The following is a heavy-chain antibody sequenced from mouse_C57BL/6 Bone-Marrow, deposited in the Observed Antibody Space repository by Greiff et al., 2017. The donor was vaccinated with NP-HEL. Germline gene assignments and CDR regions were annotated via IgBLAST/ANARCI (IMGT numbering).Heavy chain of an antibody. CDR1: GYTFTSYW. D-gene: IGHD2-1*01. V-gene: IGHV1-64*01. CDR2: IHPNSGST. CDR3: AGRYGNYVWYFDV. Sequence: QVQLQQPGAELVKPGASVKLSCKASGYTFTSYWMHWVKQRPGQGLEWIGMIHPNSGSTNYNEKFKSKATLTVDKSSSTAYMQLSSLTSEDSAVYYCAGRYGNYVWYFDVWGTGTTVTVSS. J-gene: IGHJ1*03.